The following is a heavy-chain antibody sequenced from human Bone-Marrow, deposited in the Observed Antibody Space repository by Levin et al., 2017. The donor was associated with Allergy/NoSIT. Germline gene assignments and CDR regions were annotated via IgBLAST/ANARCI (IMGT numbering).Heavy chain of an antibody. D-gene: IGHD3-10*01. CDR1: GFTFNNYW. Sequence: GGSLRLSCAASGFTFNNYWMHWVRQVPGKGLVWVARINFDGSSTNTADSVRGRFAISRDNAKNTLYLQMNSLRDDDTAVYYCARGGIGSSNYYYAMDVWGQGTTVAVSS. J-gene: IGHJ6*02. CDR3: ARGGIGSSNYYYAMDV. V-gene: IGHV3-74*01. CDR2: INFDGSST.